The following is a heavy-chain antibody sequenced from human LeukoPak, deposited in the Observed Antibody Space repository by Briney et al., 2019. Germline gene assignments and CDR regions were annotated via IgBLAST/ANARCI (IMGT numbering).Heavy chain of an antibody. J-gene: IGHJ5*02. CDR3: ARTDPEYNWFDP. D-gene: IGHD1-14*01. V-gene: IGHV4-39*07. CDR1: GGSLSSSSYY. Sequence: SETLSLTCTVSGGSLSSSSYYWGWIRQPPGKGLEGIGSIYYSGSTYYNPSLKSRVTISVDTSKNQFSLKLSSVTAADTAVYYCARTDPEYNWFDPWGQGTLVTVSS. CDR2: IYYSGST.